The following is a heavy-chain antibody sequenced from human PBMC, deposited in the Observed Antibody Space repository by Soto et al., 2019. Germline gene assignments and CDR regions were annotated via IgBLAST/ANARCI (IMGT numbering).Heavy chain of an antibody. CDR3: ARHLDSSSPFDY. D-gene: IGHD6-6*01. CDR2: IYYSGST. Sequence: QLQLQESGPGLVKPSETLSLTCTVSGGSISSSSYYWGWIRQPPGKGLEWIGSIYYSGSTYYNPSLKSRVTISVDTSKNQFSLKLSSVTAADTAVYYCARHLDSSSPFDYWGQGTLVTVSS. J-gene: IGHJ4*02. V-gene: IGHV4-39*01. CDR1: GGSISSSSYY.